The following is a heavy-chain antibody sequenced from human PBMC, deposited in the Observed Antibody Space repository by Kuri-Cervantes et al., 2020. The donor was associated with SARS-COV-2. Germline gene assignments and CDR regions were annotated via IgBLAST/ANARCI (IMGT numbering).Heavy chain of an antibody. D-gene: IGHD6-13*01. CDR3: ARESPPVGSSYWGDLGDI. J-gene: IGHJ3*02. CDR1: GFTFSSYA. CDR2: ISYDGSNK. Sequence: GGSLRLSCAASGFTFSSYAMYWVRQAPGKGLEWVAVISYDGSNKYYTDSVKGRFTISRDNSKNTLYLQMNSLRAEDTAVYYCARESPPVGSSYWGDLGDIWGQGTMVTVSS. V-gene: IGHV3-30-3*01.